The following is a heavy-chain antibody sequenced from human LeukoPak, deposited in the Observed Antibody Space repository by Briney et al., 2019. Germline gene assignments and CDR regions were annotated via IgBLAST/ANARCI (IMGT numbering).Heavy chain of an antibody. Sequence: SETLSLTCTVSGGSISSYYWSWIRQPPGKGLEWIGYIYNSGSTNYNPSLKSRVTISVDTSKNQFSLKLSSVTAADTAVYYCARDSYYYYYMDVWGKGTTVTVSS. V-gene: IGHV4-59*12. CDR1: GGSISSYY. CDR2: IYNSGST. CDR3: ARDSYYYYYMDV. J-gene: IGHJ6*03.